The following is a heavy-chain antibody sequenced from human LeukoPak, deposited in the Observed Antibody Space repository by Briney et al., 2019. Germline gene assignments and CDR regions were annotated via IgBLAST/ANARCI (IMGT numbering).Heavy chain of an antibody. CDR1: GYTFTTYY. J-gene: IGHJ4*02. D-gene: IGHD6-13*01. Sequence: ASVKVSCKASGYTFTTYYVHWVRQAPGQGLEWMGWINPHTGDTKYAQKFQGRVTMTWDTSMSTAYMEVSRLRSDDTAVYYCARDKGAAGSDYWGQGTLVTVSS. V-gene: IGHV1-2*02. CDR2: INPHTGDT. CDR3: ARDKGAAGSDY.